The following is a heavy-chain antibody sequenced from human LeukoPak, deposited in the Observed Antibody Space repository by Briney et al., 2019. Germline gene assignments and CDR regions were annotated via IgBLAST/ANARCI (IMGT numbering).Heavy chain of an antibody. Sequence: SETLSLTCTVSGGSISSSSYYWGWIRQPPGKGLEWIGSIYYSGSTYYNPSLKSRVTISVDTSKNQFSLKLSSVTAADTAVYYCARGIAAAGGYWGQGTLVTVSS. J-gene: IGHJ4*02. D-gene: IGHD6-13*01. CDR3: ARGIAAAGGY. V-gene: IGHV4-39*01. CDR2: IYYSGST. CDR1: GGSISSSSYY.